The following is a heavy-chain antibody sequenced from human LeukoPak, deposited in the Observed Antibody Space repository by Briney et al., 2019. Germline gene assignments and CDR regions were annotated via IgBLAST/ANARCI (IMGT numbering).Heavy chain of an antibody. J-gene: IGHJ4*02. V-gene: IGHV4-4*02. CDR3: ARGTGYCSSTSCRLAYRYYFDY. CDR2: IYHSGST. Sequence: SGTLSLTCAVSGGSISSSNWWSWVRQPPGKGLEWIGEIYHSGSTNYNPSLKSRVTISVDKSKNHFSLKLSSVTAADTAVYYCARGTGYCSSTSCRLAYRYYFDYWGQGTVVTVSS. CDR1: GGSISSSNW. D-gene: IGHD2-2*03.